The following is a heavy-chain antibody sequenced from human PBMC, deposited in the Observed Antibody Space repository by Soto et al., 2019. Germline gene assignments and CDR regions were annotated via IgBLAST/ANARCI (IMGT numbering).Heavy chain of an antibody. D-gene: IGHD6-13*01. V-gene: IGHV6-1*01. Sequence: PSQTLSLTCAISGDSVSSNSAAWNWIRQSPSRGLEWLGRTYYRSKWYNDYAVSVKSRITINPDTSKNQFSLQLNSVTPEDTAVYYCAKEQIAAAGRNSYNWFDPWGQGTLVTVSS. CDR3: AKEQIAAAGRNSYNWFDP. CDR1: GDSVSSNSAA. J-gene: IGHJ5*02. CDR2: TYYRSKWYN.